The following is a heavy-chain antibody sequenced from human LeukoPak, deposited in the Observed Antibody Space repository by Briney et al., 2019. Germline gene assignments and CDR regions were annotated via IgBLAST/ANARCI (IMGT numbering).Heavy chain of an antibody. D-gene: IGHD2-15*01. CDR3: ARDGAPCSGGSCYSGSFDY. Sequence: ASVKVSCKASGYTFIGYYMHWVRQAPGQGLEWMGWINPNSGGILYAQKFQGRVTLTRDTSISTAYMELSRLRSDDTAVYYCARDGAPCSGGSCYSGSFDYWGQGTLVTVSS. CDR2: INPNSGGI. V-gene: IGHV1-2*02. CDR1: GYTFIGYY. J-gene: IGHJ4*02.